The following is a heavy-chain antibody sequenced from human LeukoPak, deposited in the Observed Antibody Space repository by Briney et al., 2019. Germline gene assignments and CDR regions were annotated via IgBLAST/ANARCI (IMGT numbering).Heavy chain of an antibody. D-gene: IGHD2-2*02. V-gene: IGHV3-21*01. Sequence: PGGSLRLSCAASGFTFSSYSMNWVRQAPGKELEWVSSISSSSSYIYYADSVKGRFTISRDNAKNSLYLQMNSLRAEDTAVYYCARVRRYCSSTSCYTWDYWGQGTLVTVSS. J-gene: IGHJ4*02. CDR2: ISSSSSYI. CDR3: ARVRRYCSSTSCYTWDY. CDR1: GFTFSSYS.